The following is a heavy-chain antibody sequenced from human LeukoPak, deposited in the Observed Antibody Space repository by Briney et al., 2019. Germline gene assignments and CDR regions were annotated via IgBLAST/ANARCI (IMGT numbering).Heavy chain of an antibody. J-gene: IGHJ4*02. Sequence: SETLSLTCTVSGGSISSSSYYWGWLRQPPGKGREWIGSIYYSGSTYYNPSLKSRVTISVDTSKNQFSLKLSSVTAADTAVYYCARSPTVVTPRGGYWGQGTLVTVSS. CDR3: ARSPTVVTPRGGY. CDR1: GGSISSSSYY. D-gene: IGHD4-23*01. CDR2: IYYSGST. V-gene: IGHV4-39*07.